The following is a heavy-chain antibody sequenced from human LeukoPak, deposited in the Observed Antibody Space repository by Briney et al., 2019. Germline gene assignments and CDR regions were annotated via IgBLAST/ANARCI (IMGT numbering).Heavy chain of an antibody. CDR2: ISSSSSYI. CDR3: ARAPGGYCSSTSCCVWFDP. D-gene: IGHD2-2*01. V-gene: IGHV3-21*01. CDR1: GFTFSSYS. J-gene: IGHJ5*02. Sequence: KAGGSLRLSCAASGFTFSSYSMNWVRQAPGKGLEWVSSISSSSSYIYYADSVKGRFTISRDNAKNSLYLQMNSLRAEDTAVYYCARAPGGYCSSTSCCVWFDPWGQGTLVTVSS.